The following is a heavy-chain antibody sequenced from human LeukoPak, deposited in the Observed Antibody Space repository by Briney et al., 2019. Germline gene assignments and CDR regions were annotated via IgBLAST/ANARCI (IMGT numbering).Heavy chain of an antibody. CDR2: ISDSGGRT. Sequence: GSLRLSCAVSGITLSNYGMWWVRQAPGKGLEWGAGISDSGGRTKYADSVKGRFTISRDNPKNTLYLQMNSLRPEDTAVYFCAKPGVVIRVILVGFHKEAYYFDSWGQGVLVTVSS. CDR1: GITLSNYG. J-gene: IGHJ4*02. D-gene: IGHD3-22*01. V-gene: IGHV3-23*01. CDR3: AKPGVVIRVILVGFHKEAYYFDS.